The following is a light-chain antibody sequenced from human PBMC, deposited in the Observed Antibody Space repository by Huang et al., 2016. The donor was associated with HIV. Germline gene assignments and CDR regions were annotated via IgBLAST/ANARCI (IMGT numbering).Light chain of an antibody. CDR1: QSVSRSY. Sequence: EIVLTQSPGTLSLSPGERATLSCRASQSVSRSYLAWDQQKPGQAPRLLIYGASSRATGLPDRFSGSGSGTDFTLTISRLEPEDFAVYYCQQYNNLRYTVGQGTKLEIK. J-gene: IGKJ2*01. CDR3: QQYNNLRYT. CDR2: GAS. V-gene: IGKV3-20*01.